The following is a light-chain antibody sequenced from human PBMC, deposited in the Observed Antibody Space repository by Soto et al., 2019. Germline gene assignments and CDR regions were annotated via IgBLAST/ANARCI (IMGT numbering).Light chain of an antibody. CDR1: SSNIGSFYD. V-gene: IGLV1-40*01. J-gene: IGLJ2*01. CDR2: GDN. Sequence: QSVLTQPPSVSGAPGQRVTSPCTGSSSNIGSFYDVHWYQQLPGTVPKLLIYGDNNRPSGVPDRFSGSKSGTAASLAITGLQAEDEADYYCQSYDNSLNHVVFGGGTKLTVL. CDR3: QSYDNSLNHVV.